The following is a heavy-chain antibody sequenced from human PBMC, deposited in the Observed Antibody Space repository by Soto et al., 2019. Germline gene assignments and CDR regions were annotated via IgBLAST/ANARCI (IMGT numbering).Heavy chain of an antibody. Sequence: TSETLSLTCTVSGGSISGYHWSCIRQPPGKGLEWIGYIYYSGSTNYNPSLKSRVTISVDTSKNQFSLKLSSVTAADTAVYYCARAAAGSAFDYWGQGTLVTVSS. V-gene: IGHV4-59*01. CDR3: ARAAAGSAFDY. CDR1: GGSISGYH. J-gene: IGHJ4*02. CDR2: IYYSGST. D-gene: IGHD6-13*01.